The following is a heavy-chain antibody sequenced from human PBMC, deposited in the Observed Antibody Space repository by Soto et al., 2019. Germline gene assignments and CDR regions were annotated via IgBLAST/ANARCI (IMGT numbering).Heavy chain of an antibody. V-gene: IGHV3-11*01. CDR2: ISSSGTTI. CDR3: ARFRGDGYYTF. J-gene: IGHJ4*02. Sequence: QVQLVESGGGLVKPGGSLRLSCAASGFTLSDYYMTWIRQAPGKGLEWVSDISSSGTTIHYSDSVRGRFTISRDNAKNSLWLQMNTLRAEDTAVYYCARFRGDGYYTFWGQGTLVTVSS. CDR1: GFTLSDYY. D-gene: IGHD3-3*01.